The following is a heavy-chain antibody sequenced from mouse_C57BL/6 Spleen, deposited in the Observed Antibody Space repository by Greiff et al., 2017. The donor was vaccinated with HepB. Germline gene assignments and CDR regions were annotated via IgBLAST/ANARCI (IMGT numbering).Heavy chain of an antibody. CDR1: GFSLTSYG. D-gene: IGHD2-5*01. J-gene: IGHJ3*01. CDR3: ASHFSNYWFAY. CDR2: IWSGGST. V-gene: IGHV2-2*01. Sequence: VHLVESGPGLVQPSQSLSITCTVSGFSLTSYGVHWVRQSPGKGLEWLGVIWSGGSTDYNAAFISRLSISKDNSKSQVFFKMNSLQADDTAIYYCASHFSNYWFAYWGQGTLVTVSA.